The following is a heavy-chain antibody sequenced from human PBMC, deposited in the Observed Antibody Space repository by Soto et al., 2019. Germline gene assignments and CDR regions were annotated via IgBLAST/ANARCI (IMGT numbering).Heavy chain of an antibody. CDR2: VGTANANT. D-gene: IGHD3-9*01. Sequence: QVQLVQSGPAVTMPGASVKVSCKTSGYTFTAYGLAWLRQAPGQRPEWLGWVGTANANTNYAEKFQVRVTMTSDRSTTTTYMELRCLRSDDTAVYYCARELNTDPTAYYSFAYWGQGTLVTVSS. V-gene: IGHV1-18*01. CDR1: GYTFTAYG. J-gene: IGHJ4*02. CDR3: ARELNTDPTAYYSFAY.